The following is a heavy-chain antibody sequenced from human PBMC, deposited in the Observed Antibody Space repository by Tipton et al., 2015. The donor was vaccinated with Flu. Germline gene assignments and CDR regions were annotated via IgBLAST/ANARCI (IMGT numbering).Heavy chain of an antibody. J-gene: IGHJ4*02. CDR1: GFTFNNYY. V-gene: IGHV3-11*01. Sequence: SLRLSCAASGFTFNNYYMSWIRQAPGKGLEWVSYISGSGSTIYYADSVKGRFTISRDNARSSLYLQMNSLRAEDTAVYYCARVIPEFVAGLSYWGQGTLVSVSS. D-gene: IGHD6-19*01. CDR3: ARVIPEFVAGLSY. CDR2: ISGSGSTI.